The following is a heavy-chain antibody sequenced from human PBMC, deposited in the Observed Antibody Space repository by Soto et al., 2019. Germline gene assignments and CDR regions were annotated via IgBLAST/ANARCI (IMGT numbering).Heavy chain of an antibody. J-gene: IGHJ4*02. Sequence: PXVSLRLSCSASGFTFSSYAMHWVRQAPGKGLEYVSAISSNGGSTYYADSVKGRFTISRDNSKNTLYLQMSSLRAEDTAVCYCVTSDCTNGVCYTGDYWGQGTLVTVSS. CDR2: ISSNGGST. D-gene: IGHD2-8*01. CDR3: VTSDCTNGVCYTGDY. V-gene: IGHV3-64D*06. CDR1: GFTFSSYA.